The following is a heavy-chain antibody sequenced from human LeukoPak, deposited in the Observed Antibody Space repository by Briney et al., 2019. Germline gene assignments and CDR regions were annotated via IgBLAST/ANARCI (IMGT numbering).Heavy chain of an antibody. CDR2: IYYSGST. CDR3: ARAGYCSGGSCLGY. J-gene: IGHJ4*02. CDR1: GGSLGSGGYS. D-gene: IGHD2-15*01. V-gene: IGHV4-30-4*07. Sequence: PSQTLSLTCAVSGGSLGSGGYSWSWFRQPPGKGLEWIGYIYYSGSTYYNPSLKSRVTISVDTSKNQFSLKLSSVTAADTAVYYCARAGYCSGGSCLGYWGQGTLVTVSS.